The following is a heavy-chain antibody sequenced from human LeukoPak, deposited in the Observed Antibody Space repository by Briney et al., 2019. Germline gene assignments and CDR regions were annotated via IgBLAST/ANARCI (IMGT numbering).Heavy chain of an antibody. CDR1: GLTFSSYG. CDR3: AKDLGGVARNWFDP. V-gene: IGHV3-30*18. D-gene: IGHD3-3*01. Sequence: GGSLRLSCAASGLTFSSYGMHWVRQAPGKGLEWVAVISYDGSNKYYADSVKGRFTIPRDNSKNTLYLQMNSLRAEDTAVYYCAKDLGGVARNWFDPWGQGTLVTVSS. CDR2: ISYDGSNK. J-gene: IGHJ5*02.